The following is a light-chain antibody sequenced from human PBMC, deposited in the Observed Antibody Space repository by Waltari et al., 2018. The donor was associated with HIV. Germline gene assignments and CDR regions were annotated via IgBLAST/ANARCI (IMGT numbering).Light chain of an antibody. Sequence: QAVLTQPASLSASPGTSASLTCSLRRGINVDTYRIYWSQQKPGSPPQYLLKYKSDSDRQQGSGVPSRFSGSKDASANAGILLISGLQSEDEADYYCVIWHSSAWVFGGGTKLTVL. J-gene: IGLJ3*02. CDR1: RGINVDTYR. CDR3: VIWHSSAWV. V-gene: IGLV5-45*01. CDR2: YKSDSDR.